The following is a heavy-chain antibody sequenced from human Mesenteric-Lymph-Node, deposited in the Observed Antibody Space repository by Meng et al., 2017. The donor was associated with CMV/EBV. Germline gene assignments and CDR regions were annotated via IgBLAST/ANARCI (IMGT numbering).Heavy chain of an antibody. CDR2: INHNGNS. D-gene: IGHD2-2*01. Sequence: SETLSLTCAVYGGSFSGYYWSWIRQPPGKGLEWIGEINHNGNSNCNPSLKSRVTISVDTSKNQVSLKLRSVTAADTAIYYCARLFGYCSSTSCYVDHWGQGTLVTVSS. V-gene: IGHV4-34*01. CDR1: GGSFSGYY. J-gene: IGHJ4*02. CDR3: ARLFGYCSSTSCYVDH.